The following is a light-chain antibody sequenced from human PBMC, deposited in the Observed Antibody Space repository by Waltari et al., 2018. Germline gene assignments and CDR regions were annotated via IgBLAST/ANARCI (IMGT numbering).Light chain of an antibody. J-gene: IGKJ4*01. CDR1: QSISRH. CDR2: GAS. V-gene: IGKV3-15*01. CDR3: QQYNEWPPLT. Sequence: EIVMTQSPATLSVSPGERATLSRRASQSISRHLAWYQQKPGQAPRLLIYGASTRATDVPARFSGSGSGTEFTLTISSLQSEDFAVYYCQQYNEWPPLTFGGGTKVEIK.